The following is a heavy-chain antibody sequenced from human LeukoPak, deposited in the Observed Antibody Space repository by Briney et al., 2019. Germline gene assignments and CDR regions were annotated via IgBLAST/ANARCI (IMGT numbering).Heavy chain of an antibody. CDR1: GFTFSSYE. V-gene: IGHV3-48*03. Sequence: GGSLRLSCAASGFTFSSYEMNGVRQAPGKGVEGVSYISSSGNTIYYADSVTGPFTIPRDNATLSLYLQMNSLRADDTAVYYCARDPHYYGSGSRFDYWGQGTLVTVSS. J-gene: IGHJ4*02. CDR3: ARDPHYYGSGSRFDY. D-gene: IGHD3-10*01. CDR2: ISSSGNTI.